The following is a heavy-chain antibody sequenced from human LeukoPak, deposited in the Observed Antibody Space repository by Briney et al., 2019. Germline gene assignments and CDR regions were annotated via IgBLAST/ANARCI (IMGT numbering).Heavy chain of an antibody. CDR2: IKQDGSEK. D-gene: IGHD3-10*01. V-gene: IGHV3-7*01. Sequence: GGSLRLSCAASGFTFSSYWMSWVRQAPGKGPEWVANIKQDGSEKYYVDSVKGRFTISRDNAKNSLYLQMNNLRVEDTAVYYCAREGPYGSGSSFDHWGQGTLVTVSS. CDR1: GFTFSSYW. J-gene: IGHJ4*02. CDR3: AREGPYGSGSSFDH.